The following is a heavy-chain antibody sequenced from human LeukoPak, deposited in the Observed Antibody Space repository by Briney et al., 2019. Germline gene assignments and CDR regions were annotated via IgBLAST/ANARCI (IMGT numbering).Heavy chain of an antibody. Sequence: GESLKISCKGSGYSFTRYCIGWLRQLPGKGLEWMGIIYPGDSDTRYSPSFQGQVTISADRSTSTAYLQRSSLKASDSAMYYCARHSNTPMVPPDYWGQGTRVSVSS. D-gene: IGHD5-18*01. CDR1: GYSFTRYC. CDR2: IYPGDSDT. J-gene: IGHJ4*02. V-gene: IGHV5-51*01. CDR3: ARHSNTPMVPPDY.